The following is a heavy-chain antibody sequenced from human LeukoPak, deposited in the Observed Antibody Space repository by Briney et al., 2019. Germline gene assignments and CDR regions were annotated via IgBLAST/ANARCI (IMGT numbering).Heavy chain of an antibody. Sequence: GESLKISCKGSGYSFPNYWIGWVRQMPGKGLEWMGIIYPGDSDTRYSPSFQGQVTISADKSISTAYLQWSSLKASDTAMYYCARLRYSSSSEADYWGQGTLVTVSS. D-gene: IGHD6-6*01. CDR1: GYSFPNYW. CDR2: IYPGDSDT. V-gene: IGHV5-51*01. J-gene: IGHJ4*02. CDR3: ARLRYSSSSEADY.